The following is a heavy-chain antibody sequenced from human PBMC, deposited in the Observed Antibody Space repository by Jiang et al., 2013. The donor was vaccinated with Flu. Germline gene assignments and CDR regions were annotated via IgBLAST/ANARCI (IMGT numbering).Heavy chain of an antibody. J-gene: IGHJ4*02. V-gene: IGHV4-34*01. Sequence: LLKPSETLSLTCAVYGGSFSGYYWSWIRQPPGKGLEWIGEINHSGSTNYNPSLKSRVTISVDTSKNQFFLKLSSVTAADTAVYYCARENGYDILTGYSDYWGQGTLVTVSS. CDR3: ARENGYDILTGYSDY. CDR1: GGSFSGYY. CDR2: INHSGST. D-gene: IGHD3-9*01.